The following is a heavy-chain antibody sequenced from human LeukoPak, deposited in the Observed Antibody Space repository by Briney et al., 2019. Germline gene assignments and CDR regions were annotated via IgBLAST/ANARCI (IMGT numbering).Heavy chain of an antibody. V-gene: IGHV1-2*02. CDR1: GYTFTDYY. CDR3: ARAGITAATYPFDY. J-gene: IGHJ4*02. Sequence: ASVKVSCKASGYTFTDYYIYWLRQAPGQGLEWMGWINANSCGTNYAQKFQGRLTVTRDTSISTAYMELASLRSDDTAVYYCARAGITAATYPFDYWGQGTLVTVSS. D-gene: IGHD6-13*01. CDR2: INANSCGT.